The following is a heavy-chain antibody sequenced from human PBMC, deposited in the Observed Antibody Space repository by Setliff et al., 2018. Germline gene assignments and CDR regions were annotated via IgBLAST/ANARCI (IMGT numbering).Heavy chain of an antibody. Sequence: SETLSLTCAVSDFSVSSVYYWGWIRQPPGKGLEWIANVYYSGSTYYNPSLESRVTMSVDTSKSQFSLNLYSVTAADTAVYYCARASTGRYFDLWGHGTLVTVSS. V-gene: IGHV4-38-2*01. D-gene: IGHD2-2*01. CDR2: VYYSGST. J-gene: IGHJ2*01. CDR3: ARASTGRYFDL. CDR1: DFSVSSVYY.